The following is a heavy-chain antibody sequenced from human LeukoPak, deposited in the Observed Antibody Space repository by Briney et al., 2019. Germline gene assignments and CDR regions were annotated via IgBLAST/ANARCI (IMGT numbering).Heavy chain of an antibody. CDR3: AKDLDSSGYMSWFDP. D-gene: IGHD3-22*01. Sequence: GGSLRLSCAASGFTFSSYGMHWVRQAPGKGLEWVAVISYDGSNKYYADSVKGRFTISRDNSKNTLYLQMNSLRAEDTAVYYCAKDLDSSGYMSWFDPWGQGALATVSS. J-gene: IGHJ5*02. CDR1: GFTFSSYG. V-gene: IGHV3-30*18. CDR2: ISYDGSNK.